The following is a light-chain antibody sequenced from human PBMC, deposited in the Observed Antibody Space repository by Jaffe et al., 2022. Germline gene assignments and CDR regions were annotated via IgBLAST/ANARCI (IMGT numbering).Light chain of an antibody. Sequence: EIVLTQSPGTLSLSPGERATLSCRASQTVSGRSLAWYQQKPGQAPRLLIYDASDRATGIPDRFSGSGSGTDFTLTLSRLQPEDFAVYICQQYGTSPPITFGQGTRLEMK. V-gene: IGKV3-20*01. CDR1: QTVSGRS. J-gene: IGKJ5*01. CDR2: DAS. CDR3: QQYGTSPPIT.